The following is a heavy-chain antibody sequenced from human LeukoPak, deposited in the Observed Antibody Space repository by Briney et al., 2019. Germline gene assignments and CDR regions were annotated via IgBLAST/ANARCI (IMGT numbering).Heavy chain of an antibody. CDR3: ARRLLRARAFDY. Sequence: SETLSLTCAVYGGSFSGYYWSWIRQPPGKGLDWIGGINHSGSTNYNPSLKSRVTISVDTSKNQFSLKLSSVTAADTAVYYCARRLLRARAFDYWGQGTLVTVSS. D-gene: IGHD4-17*01. CDR2: INHSGST. CDR1: GGSFSGYY. V-gene: IGHV4-34*01. J-gene: IGHJ4*02.